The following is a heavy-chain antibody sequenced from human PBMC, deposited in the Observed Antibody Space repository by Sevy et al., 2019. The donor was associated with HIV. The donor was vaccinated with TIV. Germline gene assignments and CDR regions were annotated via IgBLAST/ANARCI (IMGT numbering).Heavy chain of an antibody. CDR1: GFAFSDYA. Sequence: GGSLRLSCAASGFAFSDYAMHWVRQVPGKGLEWVSGISWNSGAIGYADSVKGRFTISRDNAKNSLHLQMNSLRVEDTALYYCGRAQGYCVINSCFGGSINAFDIRGQWTMVTVSS. D-gene: IGHD2-15*01. CDR3: GRAQGYCVINSCFGGSINAFDI. CDR2: ISWNSGAI. V-gene: IGHV3-9*01. J-gene: IGHJ3*02.